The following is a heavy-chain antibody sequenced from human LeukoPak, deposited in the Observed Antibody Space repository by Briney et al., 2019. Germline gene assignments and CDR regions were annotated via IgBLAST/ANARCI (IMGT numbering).Heavy chain of an antibody. CDR2: IYPGDSDT. CDR1: GYSFTNYW. J-gene: IGHJ4*02. V-gene: IGHV5-51*01. Sequence: RGESLKISCKGSGYSFTNYWIGWVRQMPEEGLEWMGIIYPGDSDTRYSPSFQGQVTISADKSISTAYLQWSSLEASDTAMYYCARGAGGSSWYYYYFDYWGQGTLVTVSS. CDR3: ARGAGGSSWYYYYFDY. D-gene: IGHD6-13*01.